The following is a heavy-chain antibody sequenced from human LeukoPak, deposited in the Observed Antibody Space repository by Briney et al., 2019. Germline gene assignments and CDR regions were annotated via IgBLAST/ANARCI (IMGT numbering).Heavy chain of an antibody. D-gene: IGHD3-10*01. CDR2: INHSGSA. CDR3: ARGGYYGSGSTDY. V-gene: IGHV4-34*01. CDR1: GGSFSGYY. Sequence: PSETLSLTCAVYGGSFSGYYWSWIRQPPGKGLEWIGEINHSGSANYNPSLKSRVTISVDTSKSPLSLELSSVTAADTAVYYYARGGYYGSGSTDYWGQETLVSVSS. J-gene: IGHJ4*02.